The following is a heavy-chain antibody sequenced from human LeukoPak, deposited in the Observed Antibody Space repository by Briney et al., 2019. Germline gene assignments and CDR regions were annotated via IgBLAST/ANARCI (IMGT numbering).Heavy chain of an antibody. J-gene: IGHJ2*01. CDR3: ARVLEGSSGQHWYFDL. CDR1: GFTFSSYA. D-gene: IGHD6-19*01. CDR2: INHSGSI. Sequence: GSLRLSCAASGFTFSSYAMNWVRQAPGKGLEWIGEINHSGSINYNPSLKSRVTISVDTSKNQFSLKLSSVTAADTAVYYCARVLEGSSGQHWYFDLWGRGTLVTVSS. V-gene: IGHV4-34*01.